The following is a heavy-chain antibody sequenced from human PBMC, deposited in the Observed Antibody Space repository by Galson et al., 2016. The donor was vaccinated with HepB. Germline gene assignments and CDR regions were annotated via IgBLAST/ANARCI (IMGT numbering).Heavy chain of an antibody. J-gene: IGHJ3*01. Sequence: SLRLSCAASGLTFSRYSMNWVRQAPGKGLEWVSSISSSSAYMYYADSVKGRFTISRDNAKNSLYLQMNSLRPEDTAVYYCARGVGYGDYTFDVWGQGTMVIVSS. D-gene: IGHD4-17*01. CDR2: ISSSSAYM. CDR3: ARGVGYGDYTFDV. V-gene: IGHV3-21*06. CDR1: GLTFSRYS.